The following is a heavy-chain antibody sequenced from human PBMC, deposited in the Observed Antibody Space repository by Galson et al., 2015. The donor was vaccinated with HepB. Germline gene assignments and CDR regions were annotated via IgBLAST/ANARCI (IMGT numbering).Heavy chain of an antibody. Sequence: SVKVSCKASGYTFTMYGIHWVRQASGQRPEWMGWINAGNGNTKNSQKFQGRVTITRDTPASTAYMELSSLRSEDTAVYYCAGGSEYLDYWGQGTLVTASS. CDR1: GYTFTMYG. V-gene: IGHV1-3*01. CDR2: INAGNGNT. CDR3: AGGSEYLDY. D-gene: IGHD6-19*01. J-gene: IGHJ4*02.